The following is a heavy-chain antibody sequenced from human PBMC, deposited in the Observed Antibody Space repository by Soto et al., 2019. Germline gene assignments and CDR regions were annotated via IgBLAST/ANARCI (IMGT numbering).Heavy chain of an antibody. CDR2: ISYDGSDL. J-gene: IGHJ6*02. Sequence: VRLSCTASGFVFLNYAFHWVRQAPGKGLEWVAVISYDGSDLFHADSVKGRFTISRDNSRDTLYLQMSSLRTDDTAVYYCARVGNYAEYPYYNYGSDLWGQGTTVTVSS. CDR3: ARVGNYAEYPYYNYGSDL. V-gene: IGHV3-30-3*01. CDR1: GFVFLNYA. D-gene: IGHD1-7*01.